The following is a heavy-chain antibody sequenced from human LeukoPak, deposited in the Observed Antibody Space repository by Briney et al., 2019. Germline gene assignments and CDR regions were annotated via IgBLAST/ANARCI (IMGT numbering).Heavy chain of an antibody. CDR1: GGSFSGYY. CDR3: ARAILEWSFDY. D-gene: IGHD3-3*01. J-gene: IGHJ4*02. V-gene: IGHV4-59*01. Sequence: SETLSLTCAVYGGSFSGYYWSWIRQPPGKGLEWIWYIYYSGSTNYNPSLKSRVAISVDTSKNQSSLKLSSVTAADTAVYYCARAILEWSFDYWGQGTLVTVSS. CDR2: IYYSGST.